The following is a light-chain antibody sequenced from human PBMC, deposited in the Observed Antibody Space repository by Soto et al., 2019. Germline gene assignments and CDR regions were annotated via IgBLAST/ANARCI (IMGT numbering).Light chain of an antibody. Sequence: EIVLTQSPATLSLSPGERATLSCRASQSVSTYLACYQQKTGQARRLLIYDAFNRATGVPARFRGSGSGSDFTLTISGIEPVDFSVYYCKQREKWSITCGQGTRLEIK. CDR3: KQREKWSIT. CDR2: DAF. CDR1: QSVSTY. V-gene: IGKV3-11*01. J-gene: IGKJ5*01.